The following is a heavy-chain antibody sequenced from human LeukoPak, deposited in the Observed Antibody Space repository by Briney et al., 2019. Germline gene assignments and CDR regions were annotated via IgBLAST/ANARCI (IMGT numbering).Heavy chain of an antibody. J-gene: IGHJ4*02. CDR3: ARGAYTAMVTCDY. D-gene: IGHD5-18*01. V-gene: IGHV1-69*13. CDR2: IIPIFGTA. CDR1: GGTFSSYA. Sequence: SVKVSCKASGGTFSSYAISWVRQAPGQGLEWMGGIIPIFGTANYAQKFQGRVTITADESTSTVYMELSSLRSEDTAVYYCARGAYTAMVTCDYWGQGTLVTVSS.